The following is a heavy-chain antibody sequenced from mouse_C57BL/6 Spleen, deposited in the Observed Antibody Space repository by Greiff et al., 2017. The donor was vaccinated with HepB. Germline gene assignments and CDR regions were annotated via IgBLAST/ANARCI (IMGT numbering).Heavy chain of an antibody. V-gene: IGHV1-82*01. CDR1: GYAFSSSW. Sequence: QVQLQQSGPELVKPGASVKISCKASGYAFSSSWMNWVKQRPGKGLEWIGRIYPGDGDTNYNGKFKGKATLTADKSSSTAYMQLSSLTSEDSAVDFCAITTVVRGYFDYWGQGTTLTVSS. D-gene: IGHD1-1*01. CDR2: IYPGDGDT. J-gene: IGHJ2*01. CDR3: AITTVVRGYFDY.